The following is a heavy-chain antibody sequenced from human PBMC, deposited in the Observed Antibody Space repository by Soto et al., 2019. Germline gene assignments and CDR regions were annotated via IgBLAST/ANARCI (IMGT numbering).Heavy chain of an antibody. CDR2: ISWNSGSI. Sequence: LGGSLRLSCAASGFTFDDYAMHWVRQAPGKGLEWVSGISWNSGSIGYADSVKGRFTISRDNAKNSLYLQMNSLRAEDTALYYCAKEPNLLGYCSGGSCYSDPMHDYWGQGTLVTVSS. CDR3: AKEPNLLGYCSGGSCYSDPMHDY. CDR1: GFTFDDYA. J-gene: IGHJ4*02. D-gene: IGHD2-15*01. V-gene: IGHV3-9*01.